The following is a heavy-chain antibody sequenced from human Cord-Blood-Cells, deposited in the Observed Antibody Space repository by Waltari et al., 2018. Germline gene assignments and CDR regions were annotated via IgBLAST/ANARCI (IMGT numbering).Heavy chain of an antibody. J-gene: IGHJ3*02. D-gene: IGHD6-13*01. CDR3: AAALPGSSWYDAFDI. V-gene: IGHV1-58*01. CDR2: IDVGSGNT. Sequence: MQLVQSGPEVKTPGTSVQVSCKASGFTFTGFAVHWLRQARGQRLEWIEWIDVGSGNTNYAQKFQERVTITRDMSTSTAYMELSSLRSEDTAVYYCAAALPGSSWYDAFDIWGQGTMVTVSS. CDR1: GFTFTGFA.